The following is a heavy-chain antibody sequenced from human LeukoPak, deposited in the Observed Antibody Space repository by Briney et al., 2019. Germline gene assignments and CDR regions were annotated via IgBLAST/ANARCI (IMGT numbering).Heavy chain of an antibody. CDR1: GYTFTGYY. D-gene: IGHD6-19*01. J-gene: IGHJ6*02. V-gene: IGHV1-2*04. Sequence: GASLKVSCTASGYTFTGYYMHWVRQAPGQGLEWMGWINPNSGGTNYAQKFQGWVTMTRDTSISTAYMELSRLRSDDTAVYYCARRLYSSGWYYYYYGMDVWGQGTTVTVSS. CDR2: INPNSGGT. CDR3: ARRLYSSGWYYYYYGMDV.